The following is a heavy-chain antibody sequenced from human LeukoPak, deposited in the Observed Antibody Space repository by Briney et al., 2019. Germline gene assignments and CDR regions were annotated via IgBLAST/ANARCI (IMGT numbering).Heavy chain of an antibody. Sequence: SETLSLTCTVSGGSISSSSYYWGWIRQPPGRGLEWIGSIYYSGSTYYNPSLKSRVTISVDTSKNQFSLKLSSVTAADTAVYYCARRRRSYFDYWGQGTLVTVSS. V-gene: IGHV4-39*01. CDR1: GGSISSSSYY. CDR2: IYYSGST. J-gene: IGHJ4*02. CDR3: ARRRRSYFDY.